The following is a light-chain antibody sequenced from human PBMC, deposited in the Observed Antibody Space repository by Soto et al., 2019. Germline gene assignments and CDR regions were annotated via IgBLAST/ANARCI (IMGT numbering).Light chain of an antibody. V-gene: IGLV2-11*01. Sequence: QSVLTQSRSVSGSPGQSVTISCSGSSSDIGIYNYVSWYQHHPGKVPKVLIYDVNKRPSGVPDRFSGSKSGNTASLTISGLQAEDEADYYCTSYTSSSTLYVFGSGTKVTVL. CDR2: DVN. J-gene: IGLJ1*01. CDR1: SSDIGIYNY. CDR3: TSYTSSSTLYV.